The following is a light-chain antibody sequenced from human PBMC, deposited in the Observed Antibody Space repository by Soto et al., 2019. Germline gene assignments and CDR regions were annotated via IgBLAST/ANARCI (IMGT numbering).Light chain of an antibody. CDR3: QQYNSYSPIT. Sequence: DIQMTQSPSTLSASVGDRVTITCRASQSISSWLAWYQQKPGKAPKLLIYDASSLESGVPSRFSGSGSGTEVTLTISRLQPDDFATYYCQQYNSYSPITFGPGTKVDIK. CDR1: QSISSW. CDR2: DAS. V-gene: IGKV1-5*01. J-gene: IGKJ3*01.